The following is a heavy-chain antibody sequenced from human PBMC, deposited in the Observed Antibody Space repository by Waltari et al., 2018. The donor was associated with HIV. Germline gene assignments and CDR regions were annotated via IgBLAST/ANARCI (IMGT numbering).Heavy chain of an antibody. Sequence: EVQLLESGGGLVQPGGSLRLSCAASGFTFSECAMSWVRQAPGKGLEWVSAVGGSGSITYYADSVKGRFTISRDNSKNTLYLQMDSLRAEDTAVYYCAKELKSSSNSGMDVWGQGTTVTVSS. CDR1: GFTFSECA. D-gene: IGHD6-6*01. J-gene: IGHJ6*02. V-gene: IGHV3-23*01. CDR2: VGGSGSIT. CDR3: AKELKSSSNSGMDV.